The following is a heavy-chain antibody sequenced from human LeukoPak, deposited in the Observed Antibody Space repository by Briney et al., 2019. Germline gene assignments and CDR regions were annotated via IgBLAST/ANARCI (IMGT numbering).Heavy chain of an antibody. CDR2: ISGSGGST. D-gene: IGHD6-19*01. CDR3: AKDLAAVPGNKYFAY. J-gene: IGHJ4*02. Sequence: GGSLRLSCAASGFTFSTYDMTWVRQAPGKGPEWVSSISGSGGSTYYADSVKGRFTTSRDNSKNTLYLQMNGLRADDTAVYYCAKDLAAVPGNKYFAYWGQGTLVTVSS. CDR1: GFTFSTYD. V-gene: IGHV3-23*01.